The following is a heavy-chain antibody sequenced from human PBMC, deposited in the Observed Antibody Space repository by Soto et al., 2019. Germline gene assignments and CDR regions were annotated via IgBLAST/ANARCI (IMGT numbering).Heavy chain of an antibody. V-gene: IGHV3-7*04. D-gene: IGHD3-10*01. CDR2: IKEDGTQT. J-gene: IGHJ4*01. Sequence: LRLSCVVSGFSLSGFWMSWVRQAPGKGLEWVANIKEDGTQTYYVDSVKGRFTISRDNAKNSLFLQMNSLRVEDTAVYYCVRDYFGPGPYWGQGTLVTVSS. CDR3: VRDYFGPGPY. CDR1: GFSLSGFW.